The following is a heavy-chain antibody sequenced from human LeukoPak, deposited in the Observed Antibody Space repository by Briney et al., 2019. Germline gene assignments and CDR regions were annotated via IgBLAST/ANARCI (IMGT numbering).Heavy chain of an antibody. CDR3: ASRADVWASGYAFDY. CDR1: GGSFSGYY. J-gene: IGHJ4*02. D-gene: IGHD3-22*01. V-gene: IGHV4-34*01. Sequence: PSETLSLTCAVYGGSFSGYYWSWIRQPPGKGLEWIGEINHSGSTNYNPSLKSRVTISVDTSKNQFSLKLSSVTAADTAVYHCASRADVWASGYAFDYWGQGTLVTVSS. CDR2: INHSGST.